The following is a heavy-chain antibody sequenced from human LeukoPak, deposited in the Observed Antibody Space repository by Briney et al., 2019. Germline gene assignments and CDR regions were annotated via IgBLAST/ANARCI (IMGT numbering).Heavy chain of an antibody. J-gene: IGHJ3*02. D-gene: IGHD2-2*02. Sequence: GGSLRLSCEASGFTFDDYGMSWVHQSTGKGLEWVSAITNWNGGSTGYADPVRGRFTISRDKAKNSLYLQMNSLRAEDTALYYCARCSRSSTDCYSAFDIWGQGTMVTVSS. CDR2: ITNWNGGST. V-gene: IGHV3-20*04. CDR3: ARCSRSSTDCYSAFDI. CDR1: GFTFDDYG.